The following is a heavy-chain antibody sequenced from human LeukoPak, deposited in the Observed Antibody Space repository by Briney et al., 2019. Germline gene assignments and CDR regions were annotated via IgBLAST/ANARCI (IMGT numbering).Heavy chain of an antibody. D-gene: IGHD3-10*01. V-gene: IGHV3-33*01. CDR3: ARRHSSGSYGFTDY. J-gene: IGHJ4*02. Sequence: PGRSLRLSCAASGFTFSSYGMHWVRQAPGKGLEWVAVIWYDGSNKYYGDSVKGRFTISRDNSKNTLYLQMNSLRAEDTAVYYCARRHSSGSYGFTDYWGQGTLVTVSS. CDR2: IWYDGSNK. CDR1: GFTFSSYG.